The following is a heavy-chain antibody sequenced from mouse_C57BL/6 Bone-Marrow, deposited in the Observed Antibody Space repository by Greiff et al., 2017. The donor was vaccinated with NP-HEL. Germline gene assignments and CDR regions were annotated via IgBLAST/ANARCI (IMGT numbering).Heavy chain of an antibody. CDR3: ARKAYYGRSYEFAY. J-gene: IGHJ3*01. CDR2: IDPSDSYT. CDR1: GYTFTTYW. V-gene: IGHV1-50*01. Sequence: QVQLKQPGAELVKPGASLKLSCKASGYTFTTYWMQWVKQRPGQGLEWIGEIDPSDSYTNYNQKFKGKATLTVDTSSSTANMQLSSLTSEDSAVYYCARKAYYGRSYEFAYWGQGTLVTVSA. D-gene: IGHD1-1*01.